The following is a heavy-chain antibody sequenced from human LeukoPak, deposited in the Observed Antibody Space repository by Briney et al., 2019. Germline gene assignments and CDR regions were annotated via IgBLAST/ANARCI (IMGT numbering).Heavy chain of an antibody. CDR2: IYSGGST. CDR3: AKTKTTVTPYYFDY. V-gene: IGHV3-66*01. Sequence: QPGGSLRLSCAASGFTVSSNYMSWVRQAPGKGLEWVSVIYSGGSTYYADSVKGRFTISRDNSKNTLYLQMNSLRAEDTAVYYCAKTKTTVTPYYFDYWGQGTLVTVSS. D-gene: IGHD4-17*01. J-gene: IGHJ4*02. CDR1: GFTVSSNY.